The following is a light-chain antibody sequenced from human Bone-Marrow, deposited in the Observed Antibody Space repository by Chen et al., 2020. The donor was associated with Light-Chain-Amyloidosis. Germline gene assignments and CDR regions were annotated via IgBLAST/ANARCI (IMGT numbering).Light chain of an antibody. Sequence: HSVLTQPPSTSATPGQRVTISCSGSGSNIGSHDVFWYQQVPGKAPKLLIFKNDQGPSGVPDRFSAFKSGTAASLAIRGLRSEDEADYHCATWDGSLSGVVFGGGTKVTVL. V-gene: IGLV1-47*01. CDR2: KND. CDR3: ATWDGSLSGVV. J-gene: IGLJ2*01. CDR1: GSNIGSHD.